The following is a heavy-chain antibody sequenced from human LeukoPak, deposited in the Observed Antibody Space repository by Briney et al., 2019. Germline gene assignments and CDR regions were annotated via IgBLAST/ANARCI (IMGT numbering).Heavy chain of an antibody. J-gene: IGHJ4*02. V-gene: IGHV3-64*01. Sequence: GGSLRLSCAASGFTFSSYAMHWVRQAPGKGLEYVLAISSNGGSTYYANSVKGRFTISRDNSKNTLYLQMGSLRAEDMAVYYCARDFGYGWSFDYWGQGTLVTVSS. CDR1: GFTFSSYA. D-gene: IGHD5-18*01. CDR3: ARDFGYGWSFDY. CDR2: ISSNGGST.